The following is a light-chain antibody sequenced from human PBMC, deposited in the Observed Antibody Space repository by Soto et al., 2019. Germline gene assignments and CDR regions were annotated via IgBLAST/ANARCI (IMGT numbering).Light chain of an antibody. J-gene: IGKJ4*01. Sequence: DIQMTQSPSSLSASVGDRVTITCQASQDITKYLNWYRQKPGKAPNLLIYDASKLKTGVPSRFSGTGSGTYFTLTISTLQTEDIATYFCQQYDNLPTTFGGGTRVEIK. CDR1: QDITKY. CDR3: QQYDNLPTT. V-gene: IGKV1-33*01. CDR2: DAS.